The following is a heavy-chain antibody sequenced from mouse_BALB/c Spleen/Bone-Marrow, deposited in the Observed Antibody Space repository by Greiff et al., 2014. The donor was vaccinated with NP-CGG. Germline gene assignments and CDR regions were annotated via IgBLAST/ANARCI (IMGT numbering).Heavy chain of an antibody. J-gene: IGHJ4*01. CDR2: ISSGGGST. V-gene: IGHV5-12-1*01. CDR1: GFAFSSYD. CDR3: ARHGGNYVYYAMDY. D-gene: IGHD2-1*01. Sequence: VESGGGLVKPGGSLKLSCAASGFAFSSYDMSWVRQTPKKRLEWVAYISSGGGSTYYPDTVKGRFTISRDNAKNTLYLQMSSLKSEDTAMYYCARHGGNYVYYAMDYWGQGTSVTVSS.